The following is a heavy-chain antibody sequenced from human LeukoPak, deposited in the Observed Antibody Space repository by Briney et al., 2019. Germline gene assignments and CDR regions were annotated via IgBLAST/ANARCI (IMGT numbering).Heavy chain of an antibody. Sequence: GGSLRLSCAASAFALSNYAMTSVRQAPGKGLEWVSTIEGDGSKTHYADSVKGRFTISRDNSKNTLSLQMNGLSAEDTALYYCAKDFIARNGVYDAFDIWGQGTMVTVSS. V-gene: IGHV3-23*01. CDR2: IEGDGSKT. J-gene: IGHJ3*02. CDR3: AKDFIARNGVYDAFDI. D-gene: IGHD1-1*01. CDR1: AFALSNYA.